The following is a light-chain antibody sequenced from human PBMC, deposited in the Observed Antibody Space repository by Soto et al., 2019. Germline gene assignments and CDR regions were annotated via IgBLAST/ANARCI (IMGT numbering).Light chain of an antibody. V-gene: IGKV4-1*01. CDR3: QQYYTTLVT. J-gene: IGKJ4*01. CDR2: CAS. Sequence: DIVMTQSPDSLAVSLGERATINCKASQSVLYSSNNKNYLAWYQQKPGQPPNLLIYCASTRESGVPDRFSGNGSGTDFTLTISSLQAEDVAVYYCQQYYTTLVTFGGGTKVEIK. CDR1: QSVLYSSNNKNY.